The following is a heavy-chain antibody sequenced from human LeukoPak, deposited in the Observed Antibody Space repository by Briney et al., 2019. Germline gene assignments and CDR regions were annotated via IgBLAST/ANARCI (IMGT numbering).Heavy chain of an antibody. V-gene: IGHV3-23*01. CDR2: ISGSGGST. J-gene: IGHJ4*02. CDR1: EFTFSSYA. CDR3: AKGETYYYDSSGYYPDY. D-gene: IGHD3-22*01. Sequence: PGGSLRLSCAASEFTFSSYAMSWVRQAPGKGLEWVSAISGSGGSTYYADSVKGRFTISRDNSKNTLYLQMNSLRAEDTAVYYCAKGETYYYDSSGYYPDYWGQGTLVTVSS.